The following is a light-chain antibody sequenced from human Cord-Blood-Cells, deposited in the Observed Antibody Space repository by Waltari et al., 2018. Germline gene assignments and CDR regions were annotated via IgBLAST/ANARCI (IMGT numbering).Light chain of an antibody. Sequence: EIGLTQSHATLSSSQGERATLSCRASQSFSIYLAWYQQKPGQAPRLLIYDASNRATGIPARFSGSGSGTDFTLTISSLEPEDFAVYYCQQRSNWPPWTFGQGTKVEIK. CDR3: QQRSNWPPWT. CDR1: QSFSIY. CDR2: DAS. V-gene: IGKV3-11*01. J-gene: IGKJ1*01.